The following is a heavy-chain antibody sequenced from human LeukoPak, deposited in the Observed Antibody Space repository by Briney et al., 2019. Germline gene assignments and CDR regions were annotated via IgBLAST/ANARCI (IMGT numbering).Heavy chain of an antibody. J-gene: IGHJ4*02. CDR3: ARDQSITMVRGITRAPPKY. Sequence: GGSLRFSCAASGFTFSSYSMNWVRQAPGKGLEWVSSISSSSSYIYYADSVKGRFTISRDNAKNSLYLQMNSLRAEDTAVYYCARDQSITMVRGITRAPPKYWGQGTLVTVSS. V-gene: IGHV3-21*01. CDR2: ISSSSSYI. CDR1: GFTFSSYS. D-gene: IGHD3-10*01.